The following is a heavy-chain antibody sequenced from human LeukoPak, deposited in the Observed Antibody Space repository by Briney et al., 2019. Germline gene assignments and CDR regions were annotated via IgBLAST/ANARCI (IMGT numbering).Heavy chain of an antibody. V-gene: IGHV4-34*01. CDR3: ARVPGYDYTSPGNWFDP. CDR2: INHSGTT. CDR1: GGSFSGYY. J-gene: IGHJ5*02. D-gene: IGHD4-11*01. Sequence: SETLSLTCAVHGGSFSGYYWTWIRQPPGRGLEWIGEINHSGTTNYNPSLKSRVIISVDTSKNQFSLKLTSVTAADTAVYYCARVPGYDYTSPGNWFDPWGQGTLVTVSS.